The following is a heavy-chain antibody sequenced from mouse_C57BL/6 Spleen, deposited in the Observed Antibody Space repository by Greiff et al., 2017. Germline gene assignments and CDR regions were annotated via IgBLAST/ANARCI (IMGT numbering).Heavy chain of an antibody. V-gene: IGHV5-9*01. CDR1: GFTFSSYT. D-gene: IGHD4-1*01. CDR2: ISGGGGNT. CDR3: ARQGLGRGDVDY. Sequence: EVKLMESGGGLVRPGGSLKLSCAASGFTFSSYTMSWVRQTPEKRLEWVATISGGGGNTYYPDSVKGRFTISRDNATSTLYLQMSSLRSEDTALYYCARQGLGRGDVDYWGQGTTVTVAS. J-gene: IGHJ2*01.